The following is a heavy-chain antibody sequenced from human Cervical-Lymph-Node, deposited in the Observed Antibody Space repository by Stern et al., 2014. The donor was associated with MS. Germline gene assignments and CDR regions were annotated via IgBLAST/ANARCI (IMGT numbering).Heavy chain of an antibody. Sequence: VQLEESGPGLVKPSETLSLTCTVSGGSISSYYWSWIRQAPGKGLEWIADIYYSGHTDYNPSLQGRVTVSVDTSKNQVSLRLSSVTAADTAVYYCARGFSSSWYGGRFFNYWGQGTLVTVSS. D-gene: IGHD6-13*01. V-gene: IGHV4-59*01. CDR2: IYYSGHT. J-gene: IGHJ4*02. CDR3: ARGFSSSWYGGRFFNY. CDR1: GGSISSYY.